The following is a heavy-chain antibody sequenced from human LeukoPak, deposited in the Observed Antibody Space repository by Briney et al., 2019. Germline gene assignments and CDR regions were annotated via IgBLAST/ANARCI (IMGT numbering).Heavy chain of an antibody. CDR1: GASISSGGFY. D-gene: IGHD3-3*01. V-gene: IGHV4-30-2*01. J-gene: IGHJ5*02. Sequence: SETLSLTCTVSGASISSGGFYWTWIRRPPGKGLEWIGNTFHDGNTRYNPSLKGRVTISVDRSKNDFSLNLSSVTAADTAVYYCARDLRTGVDSPNRFDPWGQGTLVTVSS. CDR3: ARDLRTGVDSPNRFDP. CDR2: TFHDGNT.